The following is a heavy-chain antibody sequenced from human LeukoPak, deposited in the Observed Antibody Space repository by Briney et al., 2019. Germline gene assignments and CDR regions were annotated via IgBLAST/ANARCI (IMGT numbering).Heavy chain of an antibody. CDR3: AGGRSGIVGATPFDY. V-gene: IGHV4-34*01. D-gene: IGHD1-26*01. J-gene: IGHJ4*02. CDR1: GGSFSGYY. CDR2: INHSGST. Sequence: KPSETLSLTCAVYGGSFSGYYWSWIRQPPGKGLEWIGEINHSGSTNYNPSLKSRVTISVDTSKNQFSLKLSSVTAADTAVYYCAGGRSGIVGATPFDYWGQGTLVTVSS.